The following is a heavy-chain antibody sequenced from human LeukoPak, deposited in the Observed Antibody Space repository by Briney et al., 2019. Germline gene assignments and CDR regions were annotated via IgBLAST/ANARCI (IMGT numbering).Heavy chain of an antibody. CDR3: ARDADILTGYYLDY. D-gene: IGHD3-9*01. CDR1: GGSISSGDYY. J-gene: IGHJ4*02. V-gene: IGHV4-30-4*08. Sequence: PSQTLSLTCTVSGGSISSGDYYWSWIRQPPGKGLEWIGYIYFGGSTYYNPSLKSRVTISGDTSKNQFSLKLRSVTAADTAVYYCARDADILTGYYLDYWGQGTLVTVSS. CDR2: IYFGGST.